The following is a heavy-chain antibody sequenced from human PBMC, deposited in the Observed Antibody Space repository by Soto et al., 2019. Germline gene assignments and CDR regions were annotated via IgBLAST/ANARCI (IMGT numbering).Heavy chain of an antibody. V-gene: IGHV3-23*01. D-gene: IGHD6-19*01. CDR2: ISTTGGGT. CDR3: AKNREWLAEEAQVD. Sequence: GGSLRLSCAASGFTFSSYAMSWVRQAPGKGLEWVSAISTTGGGTYYADSVKGRFSISRDNSKNTLYLQMNSLRAEDTAVYYCAKNREWLAEEAQVDWGQGTLVTVSS. J-gene: IGHJ4*02. CDR1: GFTFSSYA.